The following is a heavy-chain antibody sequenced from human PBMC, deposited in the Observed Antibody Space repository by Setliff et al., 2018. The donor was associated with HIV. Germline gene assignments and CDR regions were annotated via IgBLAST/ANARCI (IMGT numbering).Heavy chain of an antibody. CDR1: GYAITSGFY. V-gene: IGHV4-38-2*01. Sequence: SETLSLTCAVSGYAITSGFYWGWIRQPPGKGLEWIGSLSYSGSTDYNPSLKSRLTMSVDTSKNQFSLKLSSVTAADTAVYFCARSIYGSGSYPLDYWGQGILVTVSS. J-gene: IGHJ4*02. CDR2: LSYSGST. CDR3: ARSIYGSGSYPLDY. D-gene: IGHD3-10*01.